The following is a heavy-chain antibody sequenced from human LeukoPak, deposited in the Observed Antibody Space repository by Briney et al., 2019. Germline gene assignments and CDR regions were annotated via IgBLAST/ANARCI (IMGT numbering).Heavy chain of an antibody. CDR3: AKDRYYDFWSGYYSMDV. J-gene: IGHJ6*02. V-gene: IGHV3-30*18. Sequence: PGGSLRLSCAASGFTFSSYGMHWVRQAPGKGLEWVAVISYDGSNKYYADSVKGRFTISRDNSKNTLYLQVNSLRAEDTAVYYCAKDRYYDFWSGYYSMDVWGQGTTVTVSS. D-gene: IGHD3-3*01. CDR2: ISYDGSNK. CDR1: GFTFSSYG.